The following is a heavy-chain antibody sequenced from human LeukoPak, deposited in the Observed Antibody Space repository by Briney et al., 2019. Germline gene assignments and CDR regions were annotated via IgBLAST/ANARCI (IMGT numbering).Heavy chain of an antibody. J-gene: IGHJ3*02. V-gene: IGHV4-30-4*08. D-gene: IGHD4-11*01. CDR2: IYYSGST. CDR3: ARGATSLDAFDI. CDR1: GGSLSSGDYY. Sequence: SQTLSLTCTVSGGSLSSGDYYWSWIRQPSGKGLEWIGYIYYSGSTYYNPPLKSRVTISVDTSKNQFSLKLSSVTAADTAVYYCARGATSLDAFDIWGQGTMVTVSS.